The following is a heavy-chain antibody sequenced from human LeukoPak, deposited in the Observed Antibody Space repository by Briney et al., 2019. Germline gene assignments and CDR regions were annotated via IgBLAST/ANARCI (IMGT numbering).Heavy chain of an antibody. D-gene: IGHD3-22*01. CDR2: INPNSGGT. V-gene: IGHV1-2*02. J-gene: IGHJ1*01. Sequence: ASVKVSCKSSGYTFTGYYMHWVRQAPGQGLEWMGWINPNSGGTHYAQKFQGRDTMTRETSISTAYMELSRLRSDDTAVYYCARDGVGYYDSSGYYYFQHWGQGTLVTVSS. CDR1: GYTFTGYY. CDR3: ARDGVGYYDSSGYYYFQH.